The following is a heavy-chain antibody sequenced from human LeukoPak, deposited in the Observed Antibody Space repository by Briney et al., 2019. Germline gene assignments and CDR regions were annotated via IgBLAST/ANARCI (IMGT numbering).Heavy chain of an antibody. V-gene: IGHV1-2*02. CDR2: INPNSGGR. J-gene: IGHJ4*02. CDR3: ARAVSSWYIL. Sequence: ASVKVSCKASGYTFTGYYMHWVRQAPGQGLEWMGWINPNSGGRNYAQTFQGRVPMTRDTSISTVYMELSRLRSDDTAVYYCARAVSSWYILWGQGTLVTVSS. D-gene: IGHD6-13*01. CDR1: GYTFTGYY.